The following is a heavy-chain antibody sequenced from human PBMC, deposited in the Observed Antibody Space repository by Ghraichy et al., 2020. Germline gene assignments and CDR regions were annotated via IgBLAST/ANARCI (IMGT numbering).Heavy chain of an antibody. J-gene: IGHJ4*02. CDR3: ARRRDAYNFDY. Sequence: GGSLRLSCAASGFTFSSFDMNWVCQAPGRGLDWVASISSGSGLIYYADSVRGRFTIHRDNDRSSLFLHMDSLGAEDTAVYYCARRRDAYNFDYWGQGALVTVSS. D-gene: IGHD5-24*01. CDR2: ISSGSGLI. CDR1: GFTFSSFD. V-gene: IGHV3-21*01.